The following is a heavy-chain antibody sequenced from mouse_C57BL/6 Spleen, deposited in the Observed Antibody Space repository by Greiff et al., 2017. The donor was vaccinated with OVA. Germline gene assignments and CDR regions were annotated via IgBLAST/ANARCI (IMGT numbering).Heavy chain of an antibody. Sequence: QVQLQQPGAELVRPGSSVKLSCKASGYTFTSYWMHWVKQRPIQGLEWIGNIDPSDSETHYNQKFKDKATLTVDKSSSTAYMQLSSLTSEDSAVDYFARYGYDKGFDYWGQGTTLTVSS. CDR2: IDPSDSET. CDR1: GYTFTSYW. J-gene: IGHJ2*01. D-gene: IGHD2-2*01. CDR3: ARYGYDKGFDY. V-gene: IGHV1-52*01.